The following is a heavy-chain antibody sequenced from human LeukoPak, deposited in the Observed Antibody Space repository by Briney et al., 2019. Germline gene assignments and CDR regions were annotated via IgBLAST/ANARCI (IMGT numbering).Heavy chain of an antibody. D-gene: IGHD3-22*01. CDR2: INQEGSER. V-gene: IGHV3-7*01. J-gene: IGHJ4*02. CDR3: ARHYTGPYYYDSNGHEDHFDY. Sequence: GGSLRLSCEVSGFIFSSYWMSWVRQAPGKGLEWVGNINQEGSERNHGDSVNDRFTISRDNAENSLYLQMNSLRAEDTAVYYCARHYTGPYYYDSNGHEDHFDYWGQGTLVTVSS. CDR1: GFIFSSYW.